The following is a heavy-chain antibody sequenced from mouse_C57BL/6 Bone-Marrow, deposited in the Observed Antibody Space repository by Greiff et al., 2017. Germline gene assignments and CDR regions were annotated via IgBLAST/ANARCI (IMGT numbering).Heavy chain of an antibody. CDR3: ARGGWLLFLDY. CDR1: GYTFTSYW. V-gene: IGHV1-64*01. Sequence: QVQLQQPGAELVKPGASVKLSCKASGYTFTSYWMHWVKQRPGQGLEWIGMIHPNSGSTNYNEKFKSKATLTVDKSYSTAYMQLSSLTSEDSAVYYCARGGWLLFLDYWGQGTTLTVSS. CDR2: IHPNSGST. D-gene: IGHD2-3*01. J-gene: IGHJ2*01.